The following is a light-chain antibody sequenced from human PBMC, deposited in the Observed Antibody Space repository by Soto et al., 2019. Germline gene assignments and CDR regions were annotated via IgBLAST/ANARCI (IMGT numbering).Light chain of an antibody. Sequence: EIVLTQSPATLSLSPGERATLSCRASQSVGTNFAWYQQKPGQAPGLLIYEASTRATGIPARFSGSGSGTDSTLTISSLEPEDFAVYYCQQHSNWPLTVGGGTKVDIK. CDR2: EAS. J-gene: IGKJ4*01. CDR3: QQHSNWPLT. CDR1: QSVGTN. V-gene: IGKV3-11*01.